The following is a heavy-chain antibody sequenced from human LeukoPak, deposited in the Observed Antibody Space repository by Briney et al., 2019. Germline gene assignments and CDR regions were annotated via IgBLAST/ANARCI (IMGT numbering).Heavy chain of an antibody. J-gene: IGHJ6*02. V-gene: IGHV3-30*03. Sequence: GGSLRLSCAASGFTFSSYWMSWVRQAPGKGLEWVAVISYDGSNKYYADSVKGRFTISRDNSKNTLYLQMNTLRAEDTAVYYCARDPVVVVVAATRHYYYYGMDVWGQGTTVTVSS. CDR3: ARDPVVVVVAATRHYYYYGMDV. D-gene: IGHD2-15*01. CDR2: ISYDGSNK. CDR1: GFTFSSYW.